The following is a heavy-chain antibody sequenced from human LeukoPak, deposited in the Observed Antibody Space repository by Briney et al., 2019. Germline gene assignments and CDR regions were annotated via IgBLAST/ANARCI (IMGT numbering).Heavy chain of an antibody. CDR2: IYTSGST. CDR1: GGSISSYY. V-gene: IGHV4-4*09. Sequence: SETLSLTCTVSGGSISSYYWSWIRQPPGKGLEWIGYIYTSGSTNYNPSLKSRVTISVDTSKNQFSLKLSPVTAADTAVYYCASSANYYDSSGYYFDAFDIWGQGTMVTVSS. CDR3: ASSANYYDSSGYYFDAFDI. D-gene: IGHD3-22*01. J-gene: IGHJ3*02.